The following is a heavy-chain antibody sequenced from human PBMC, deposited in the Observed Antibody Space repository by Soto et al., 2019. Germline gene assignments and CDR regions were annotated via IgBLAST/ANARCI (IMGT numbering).Heavy chain of an antibody. V-gene: IGHV1-3*01. CDR2: INAGNGNT. CDR1: GYTFTSYA. Sequence: GPVKVSCKASGYTFTSYAMHWVRQAPGQRLEWMGWINAGNGNTKYSQKFQGRVTITRGTSASTAYMELSSLRSEDTAVYYCARFSGYDGYFDYWGQGTLVTVSS. CDR3: ARFSGYDGYFDY. D-gene: IGHD5-12*01. J-gene: IGHJ4*02.